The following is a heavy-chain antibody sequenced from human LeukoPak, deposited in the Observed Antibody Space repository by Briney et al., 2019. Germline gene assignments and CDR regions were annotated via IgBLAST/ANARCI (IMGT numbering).Heavy chain of an antibody. D-gene: IGHD3-3*01. V-gene: IGHV1-2*02. J-gene: IGHJ6*03. CDR3: ARAYDFWSGYYMDV. CDR2: INPNSGGT. Sequence: ASVKVSYKASGYTFTGYYMHWVRQAPGQGLEWMGWINPNSGGTNYAQKFQGRVTMTRDTSISTAYMELSRLRSDDTAVYYCARAYDFWSGYYMDVWGKGTTVTVSS. CDR1: GYTFTGYY.